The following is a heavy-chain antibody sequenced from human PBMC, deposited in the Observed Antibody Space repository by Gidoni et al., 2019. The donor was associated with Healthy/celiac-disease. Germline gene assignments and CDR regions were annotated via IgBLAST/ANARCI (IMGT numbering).Heavy chain of an antibody. Sequence: QMQLVQSGPEAQKPGTSLKVSCKASGFTFTISAVQGVRQARGQRLEWIGWNVVGGDNTNYAQKFQERVTITRDMSTSTAYMELSSLRSEDTAVYYCAADWGYIATGCYYGMDVWGQGTTVTVSS. CDR3: AADWGYIATGCYYGMDV. J-gene: IGHJ6*02. V-gene: IGHV1-58*01. CDR2: NVVGGDNT. D-gene: IGHD2-2*02. CDR1: GFTFTISA.